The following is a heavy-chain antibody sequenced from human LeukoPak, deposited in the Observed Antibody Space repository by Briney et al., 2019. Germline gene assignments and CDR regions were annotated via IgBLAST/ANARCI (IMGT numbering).Heavy chain of an antibody. V-gene: IGHV3-66*01. Sequence: GGSLRLSCAASGFTVSSNYMSWVRQAPGKGLEWVSVIYSGGSTYYADSVKGRFTISRDNSKNALYLQMNSLRAEDTAVYYGARDHPLWFGELYGMDVWGQGTTVTVSS. CDR2: IYSGGST. J-gene: IGHJ6*02. CDR3: ARDHPLWFGELYGMDV. D-gene: IGHD3-10*01. CDR1: GFTVSSNY.